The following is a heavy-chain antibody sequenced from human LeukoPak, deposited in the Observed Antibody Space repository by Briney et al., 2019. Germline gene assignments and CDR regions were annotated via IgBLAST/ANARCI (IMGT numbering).Heavy chain of an antibody. V-gene: IGHV1-2*02. CDR1: GYAFTGYS. J-gene: IGHJ4*02. CDR3: ARDYTMRVVFSGYFFY. D-gene: IGHD3-22*01. Sequence: ASVKLSCNASGYAFTGYSMHWVRHAPRQGHEWLRWINPNSGGTNYGQKFQGSVTMTRDTSISTAYMELSRLRSDDTAVYYCARDYTMRVVFSGYFFYWGQGTLVTVSS. CDR2: INPNSGGT.